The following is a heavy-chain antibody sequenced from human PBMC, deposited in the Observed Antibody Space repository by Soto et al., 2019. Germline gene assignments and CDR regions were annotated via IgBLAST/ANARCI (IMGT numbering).Heavy chain of an antibody. CDR1: GFTFSSYA. CDR3: VKGESYYYDSSGYWNY. D-gene: IGHD3-22*01. J-gene: IGHJ4*02. V-gene: IGHV3-23*01. CDR2: ISYGGGST. Sequence: GGSLRLSCAASGFTFSSYAMNWVRQAPGKGLEWVSGISYGGGSTNYADSVKGRFTISRDNSKNTLYLQMNSLRGEDTAVYYCVKGESYYYDSSGYWNYWGQGT.